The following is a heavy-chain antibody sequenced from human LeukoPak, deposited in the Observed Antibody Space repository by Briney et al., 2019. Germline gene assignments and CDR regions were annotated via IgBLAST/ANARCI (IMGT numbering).Heavy chain of an antibody. V-gene: IGHV3-21*01. CDR3: ARGRGDGYNIDFYFDY. CDR2: ISSSSSYI. D-gene: IGHD5-24*01. J-gene: IGHJ4*02. CDR1: GFTFSSYS. Sequence: GGSLRLSCAASGFTFSSYSMNWVRQAPGKGLEWVSSISSSSSYIYYADSVKGRFTISRDNARNSLYLQMNSLRAEDTAVYYCARGRGDGYNIDFYFDYWGQGTLVTVSS.